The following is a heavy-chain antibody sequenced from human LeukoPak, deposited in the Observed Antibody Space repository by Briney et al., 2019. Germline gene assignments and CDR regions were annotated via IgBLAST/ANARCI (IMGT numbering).Heavy chain of an antibody. J-gene: IGHJ4*02. CDR2: IRYDGSNK. CDR1: GFAFSRYG. V-gene: IGHV3-30*02. Sequence: GGSLRLSCAASGFAFSRYGMHWVRQAPGKGLECVAFIRYDGSNKYYADSVKGRFTISRDNSKNTLYLQMNSLRADDTAVYYCAKDRGAAAGPYYFDYWGQGTLVTVSA. CDR3: AKDRGAAAGPYYFDY. D-gene: IGHD6-13*01.